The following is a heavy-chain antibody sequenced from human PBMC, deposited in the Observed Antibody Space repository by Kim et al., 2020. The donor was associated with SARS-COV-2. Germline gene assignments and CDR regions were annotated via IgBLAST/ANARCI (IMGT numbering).Heavy chain of an antibody. CDR3: SASAPTLFPLVSCENSPSDTSSVAVGCLAQDFLLEAEY. CDR1: GYTFTSYY. V-gene: IGHV1-46*01. CDR2: INPSGGST. D-gene: IGHD6-25*01. Sequence: ASVKVSCKASGYTFTSYYMHWVRQAPGQGLEWMGIINPSGGSTSYAQKFQGRVTMTRDTSTSTVYMELSSLRSEDTAVYYWSASAPTLFPLVSCENSPSDTSSVAVGCLAQDFLLEAEY. J-gene: IGHJ1*01.